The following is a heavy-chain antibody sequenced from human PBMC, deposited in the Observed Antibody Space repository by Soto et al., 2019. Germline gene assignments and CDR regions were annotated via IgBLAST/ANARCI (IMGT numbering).Heavy chain of an antibody. D-gene: IGHD6-13*01. CDR2: MNPNNGNT. Sequence: QVQLVQCGAEVKNPGASVKVSCKTSGYPFTSLDVNWVRQASGQGLEWMGWMNPNNGNTGYAQRFQGRVTMTRDTSISTAYMELNSLTSEDTAVYYCARGIAAGVDYWGQGTLVTVSS. CDR3: ARGIAAGVDY. CDR1: GYPFTSLD. J-gene: IGHJ4*02. V-gene: IGHV1-8*01.